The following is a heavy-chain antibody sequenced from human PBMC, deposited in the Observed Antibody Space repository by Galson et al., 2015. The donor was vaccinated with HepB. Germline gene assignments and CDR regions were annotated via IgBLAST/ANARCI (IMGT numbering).Heavy chain of an antibody. Sequence: SETLSLTCTVSGGSISSYYWSWIRQPPGKGLEWIGYIYYSGSTNYNPSLKSRVTISVDTSKNQFSLKLSSVTAADTAVYYCARTLGYCSSTSCIEYFQHWGQGTLVTVSS. D-gene: IGHD2-2*01. CDR3: ARTLGYCSSTSCIEYFQH. CDR1: GGSISSYY. J-gene: IGHJ1*01. V-gene: IGHV4-59*01. CDR2: IYYSGST.